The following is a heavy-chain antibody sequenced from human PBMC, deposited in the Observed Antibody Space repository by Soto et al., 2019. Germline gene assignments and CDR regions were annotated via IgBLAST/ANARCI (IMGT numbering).Heavy chain of an antibody. CDR2: IRSKANSYAT. D-gene: IGHD6-13*01. J-gene: IGHJ3*02. CDR1: GVTFSVSA. V-gene: IGHV3-73*01. CDR3: TRGSSSWYSGAFDI. Sequence: PAGSLRLSCAASGVTFSVSAMPWVRQTSGKGLEWVGRIRSKANSYATAYAASVKGRFTISRDDSKNTAYLQMNSLKTEDTAVYYCTRGSSSWYSGAFDIWGQGTMVTVSS.